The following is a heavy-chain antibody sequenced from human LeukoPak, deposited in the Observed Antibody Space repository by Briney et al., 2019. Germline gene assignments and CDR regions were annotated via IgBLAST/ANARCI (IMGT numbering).Heavy chain of an antibody. CDR1: GYTLSSYW. Sequence: GESLKISCMGSGYTLSSYWIGWVRQMPGKGLEWMGIIYPGDSDTRYSPSFQGQVTISADKSISIAYLQWSSLKASDTAMYYCARRAHEKLATFDIWAQGTMVTVSS. CDR3: ARRAHEKLATFDI. D-gene: IGHD6-6*01. J-gene: IGHJ3*02. CDR2: IYPGDSDT. V-gene: IGHV5-51*01.